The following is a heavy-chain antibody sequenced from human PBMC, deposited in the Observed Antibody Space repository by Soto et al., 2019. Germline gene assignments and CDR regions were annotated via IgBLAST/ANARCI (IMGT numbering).Heavy chain of an antibody. V-gene: IGHV4-34*01. CDR2: INHSGST. D-gene: IGHD3-3*01. CDR1: GGSFSGYY. CDR3: ARGRSYYDFWSGYYPTDPTFDY. J-gene: IGHJ4*02. Sequence: QVQLQQWGAGLLKPSETLSLTCAVYGGSFSGYYWSWIRQPPGKGLEGIGEINHSGSTNYNPSLKSRVTISVDSAKNQFSLKLSTLTAADTAVYYCARGRSYYDFWSGYYPTDPTFDYWGQGTLVTVSS.